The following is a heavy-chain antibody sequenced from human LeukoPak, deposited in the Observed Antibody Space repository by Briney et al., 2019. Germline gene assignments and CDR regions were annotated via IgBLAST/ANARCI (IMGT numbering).Heavy chain of an antibody. V-gene: IGHV5-51*01. Sequence: GESLKISCKGSGYSFASYWIGWVRQMPGKGLEWMGIIYPGDSDTRYSPSFQGQVTISADKSISTAYLQWSSLKASDTAMYYCARQEELASYGMDVWAKGTTVTVSS. CDR3: ARQEELASYGMDV. D-gene: IGHD3-10*01. CDR1: GYSFASYW. J-gene: IGHJ6*04. CDR2: IYPGDSDT.